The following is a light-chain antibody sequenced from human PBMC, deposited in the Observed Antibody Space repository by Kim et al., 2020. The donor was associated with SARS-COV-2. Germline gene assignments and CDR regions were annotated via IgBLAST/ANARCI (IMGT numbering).Light chain of an antibody. V-gene: IGLV1-40*01. CDR3: QSYDSSLSGSV. J-gene: IGLJ3*02. CDR2: CNI. Sequence: QRGTISCTGISSNIGSGYDVHWYQQLPGTAPTLLIYCNINRPSGVPDRFSGSKSGTSAALVITGLQAEDEADYYCQSYDSSLSGSVFGGGTQLTVL. CDR1: SSNIGSGYD.